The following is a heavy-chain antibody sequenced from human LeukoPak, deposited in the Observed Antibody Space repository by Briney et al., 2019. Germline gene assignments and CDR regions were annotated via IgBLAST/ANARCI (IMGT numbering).Heavy chain of an antibody. V-gene: IGHV1-69*13. Sequence: SVKVSCKASGGSFRSSAISWVRQAPGQGLEWMGGIIPMFGAPNYAQKLQGRVTLSADESTSTAYMELSRLRSEDTAVYYCATTGSSAYDGGTFDYWGQGTLVAVSS. CDR3: ATTGSSAYDGGTFDY. J-gene: IGHJ4*02. CDR2: IIPMFGAP. D-gene: IGHD5-12*01. CDR1: GGSFRSSA.